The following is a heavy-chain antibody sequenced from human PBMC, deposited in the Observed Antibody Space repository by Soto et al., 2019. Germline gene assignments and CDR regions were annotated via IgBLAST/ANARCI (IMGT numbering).Heavy chain of an antibody. V-gene: IGHV3-30-3*01. CDR2: ISYDGSNK. J-gene: IGHJ4*02. Sequence: QVQLVESGGGVVQPGRSLRLSCAASGFTFSSYAMHWVRQAPGKGLEWVAVISYDGSNKYYADSVKGRFTISRDNSKNTLYLQMNSLRAEDTAVYYCARGGWAMEQPIDYWGQGTLVTVSS. D-gene: IGHD5-18*01. CDR1: GFTFSSYA. CDR3: ARGGWAMEQPIDY.